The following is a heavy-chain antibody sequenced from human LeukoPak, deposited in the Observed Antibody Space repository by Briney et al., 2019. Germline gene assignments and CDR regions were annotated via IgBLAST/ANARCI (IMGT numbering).Heavy chain of an antibody. Sequence: ASMKVSCKASGYTFSNYNIHWLRQAPGQGLEWMGWINTSTGKPSYAQAFTGRVVFSVDTSLRTTYLEISSLKAEDTAVYYCARRVGNTFWFDPWGQGTLISVSS. V-gene: IGHV7-4-1*02. CDR3: ARRVGNTFWFDP. CDR1: GYTFSNYN. D-gene: IGHD1-26*01. J-gene: IGHJ5*02. CDR2: INTSTGKP.